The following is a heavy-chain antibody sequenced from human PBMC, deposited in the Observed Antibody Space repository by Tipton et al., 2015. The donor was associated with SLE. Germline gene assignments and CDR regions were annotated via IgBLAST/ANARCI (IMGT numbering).Heavy chain of an antibody. Sequence: TLSLTCTVSGASISSDNNYWSWIRQTAGKGLEWIGRVHKSAITNYNPSLRSRVIISVDTSKNQFSLKLSSVTAADTAVYYCVRDFWSGYGSFDSWGQGSLVTVSP. D-gene: IGHD3-3*01. CDR1: GASISSDNNY. V-gene: IGHV4-61*02. J-gene: IGHJ4*02. CDR3: VRDFWSGYGSFDS. CDR2: VHKSAIT.